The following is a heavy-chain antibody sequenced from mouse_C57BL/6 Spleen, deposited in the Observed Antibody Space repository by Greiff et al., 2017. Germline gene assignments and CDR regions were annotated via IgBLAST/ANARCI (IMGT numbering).Heavy chain of an antibody. CDR3: TRNWDVGAY. D-gene: IGHD4-1*01. CDR2: IDPENGDT. Sequence: VQLKQSGAELVRPGASVKLSCTASGFNIKDDYMHWVKQRPEQGLEWIGWIDPENGDTEYASKFQGKATITADTSSNTAYLQLSSLTSEDTAVYYCTRNWDVGAYWGQGTLVTVSA. CDR1: GFNIKDDY. V-gene: IGHV14-4*01. J-gene: IGHJ3*01.